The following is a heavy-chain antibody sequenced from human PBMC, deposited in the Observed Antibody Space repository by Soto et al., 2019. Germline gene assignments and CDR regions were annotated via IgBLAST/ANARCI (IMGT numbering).Heavy chain of an antibody. CDR1: GYTFTGYY. CDR3: ARGYSVTIFGVVMVYGMDV. J-gene: IGHJ6*02. Sequence: ASVKISCKASGYTFTGYYMHWVRQAPRQGLEWMGWINPNSGGTNYAQKFQGRVTMTRDTSISTAYMELSRLRSDDTAVYYCARGYSVTIFGVVMVYGMDVWGQGTKFTVS. CDR2: INPNSGGT. V-gene: IGHV1-2*02. D-gene: IGHD3-3*01.